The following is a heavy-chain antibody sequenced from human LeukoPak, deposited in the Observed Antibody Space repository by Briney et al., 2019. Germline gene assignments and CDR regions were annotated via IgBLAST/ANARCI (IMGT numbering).Heavy chain of an antibody. Sequence: GGSLRLSCAASGFTFSSYAMHWVRQAPGKGLEWVAVISYDGSNKYYADSVKGRFTISRDNSKNTLYLQMNSLRAEDTAVYYCARDHQGEDYFDFWGQGTLVTVSS. D-gene: IGHD3-16*01. CDR3: ARDHQGEDYFDF. J-gene: IGHJ4*02. CDR1: GFTFSSYA. V-gene: IGHV3-30-3*01. CDR2: ISYDGSNK.